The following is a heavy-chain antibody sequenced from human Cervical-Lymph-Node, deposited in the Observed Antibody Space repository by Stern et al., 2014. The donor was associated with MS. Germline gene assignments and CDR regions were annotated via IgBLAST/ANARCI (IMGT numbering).Heavy chain of an antibody. D-gene: IGHD3-22*01. Sequence: QVQLMQSGGGVVQPGRSLRLSCAASGFTFSSYAMHWVRQAPGKGLEWVAVISYDGSNKYYADSVKGRFTISRDNSKNTLYLQMNSLRAEDTAVYYCARDGAIVVVTYPVDYWGQGTLVTVSS. CDR3: ARDGAIVVVTYPVDY. J-gene: IGHJ4*02. V-gene: IGHV3-30-3*01. CDR2: ISYDGSNK. CDR1: GFTFSSYA.